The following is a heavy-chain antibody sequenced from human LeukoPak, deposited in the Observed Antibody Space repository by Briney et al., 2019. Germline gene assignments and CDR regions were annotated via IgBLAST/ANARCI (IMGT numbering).Heavy chain of an antibody. CDR1: GFTLIRNG. J-gene: IGHJ4*02. D-gene: IGHD3-10*01. V-gene: IGHV3-30*02. CDR2: IRSDGEKK. CDR3: AKDLTMVRGAVTN. Sequence: GGSLRLSCAVSGFTLIRNGMHWVRQAPGKGLEWVAFIRSDGEKKYYADSVKGRLTVSRDTSKNTLFLEMNNLKTEDTATYYCAKDLTMVRGAVTNWGRGTQVTVSS.